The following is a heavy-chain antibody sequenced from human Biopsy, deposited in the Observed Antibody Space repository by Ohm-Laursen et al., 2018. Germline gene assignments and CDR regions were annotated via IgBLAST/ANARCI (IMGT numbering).Heavy chain of an antibody. CDR3: VRSRAGGATWGMDV. CDR2: INPDNGGT. D-gene: IGHD3-16*01. CDR1: GYTFTGYY. V-gene: IGHV1-2*02. Sequence: ASVKVSCKASGYTFTGYYLHWVRQAPGQGLEWMGWINPDNGGTIHAQKFQGRVTVTRDTSISTAYVEVTRLRSDDTAVYYCVRSRAGGATWGMDVWGQGTTVTVSS. J-gene: IGHJ6*02.